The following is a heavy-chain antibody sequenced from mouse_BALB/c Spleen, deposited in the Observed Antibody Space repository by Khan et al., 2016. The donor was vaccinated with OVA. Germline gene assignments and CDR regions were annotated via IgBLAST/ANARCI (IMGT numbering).Heavy chain of an antibody. Sequence: VQLKQSGPELMKPGASVKISCKASGYSFTTYYIHWVKQSPGKSLEWIGYIDPFNGSTTYNQKFKGKATLTVDKSSSTAYMHLSSLTSEDSAVYGWAGHNTGSWLDYWGQGTLVTVSS. J-gene: IGHJ3*01. CDR1: GYSFTTYY. CDR3: AGHNTGSWLDY. V-gene: IGHV1S135*01. CDR2: IDPFNGST. D-gene: IGHD4-1*01.